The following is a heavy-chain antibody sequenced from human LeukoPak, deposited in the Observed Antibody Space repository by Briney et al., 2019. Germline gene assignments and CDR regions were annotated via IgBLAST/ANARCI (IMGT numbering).Heavy chain of an antibody. Sequence: GEINHSRSTNYNPSLKSRVTISVDTSKNQFSLKLSSVTAADTAVYYCAGEPSDYYYYGMDVWGQGTTVTVSS. D-gene: IGHD1-26*01. CDR3: AGEPSDYYYYGMDV. CDR2: INHSRST. V-gene: IGHV4-34*01. J-gene: IGHJ6*02.